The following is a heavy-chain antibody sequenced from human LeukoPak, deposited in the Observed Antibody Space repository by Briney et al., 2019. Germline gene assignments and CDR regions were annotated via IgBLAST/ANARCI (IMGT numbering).Heavy chain of an antibody. D-gene: IGHD1-7*01. CDR1: GCTFTNAW. Sequence: GGSLRLSCVASGCTFTNAWMTWVRQSPGMGLEWVGRIKSNTNGGTSDYAAPVKGRFAISRDDSKNTLYLQMNSLKPEDTAMYYCTTHSVTVSGTHFWGQGALVTVSS. J-gene: IGHJ4*01. CDR3: TTHSVTVSGTHF. V-gene: IGHV3-15*07. CDR2: IKSNTNGGTS.